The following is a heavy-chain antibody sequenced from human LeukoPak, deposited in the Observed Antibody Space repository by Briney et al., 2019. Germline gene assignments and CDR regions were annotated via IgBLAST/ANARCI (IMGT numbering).Heavy chain of an antibody. CDR1: GFIFSSYS. Sequence: GSLRLSCAASGFIFSSYSMNWVRQAPGKGLEWLSYISSSSTTIYYADSVKGRFTISRDNAKNSLYLQMNSLKAEDTAVYFCAKRGVVIRVILVGFHKEAYYFDSWGQGALVTVSS. D-gene: IGHD3-22*01. CDR3: AKRGVVIRVILVGFHKEAYYFDS. J-gene: IGHJ4*02. V-gene: IGHV3-48*04. CDR2: ISSSSTTI.